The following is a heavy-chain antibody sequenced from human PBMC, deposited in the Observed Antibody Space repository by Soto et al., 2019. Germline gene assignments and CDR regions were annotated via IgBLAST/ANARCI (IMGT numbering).Heavy chain of an antibody. V-gene: IGHV3-30*18. CDR1: GFTFTTYG. CDR3: AKEQTYSVASGFDY. J-gene: IGHJ4*02. Sequence: QVQLVDSGGGVVQPGRSLRLSCAASGFTFTTYGMHWVRRAPGKGLEWVAVISYDGSHAYYADSVKGRFTISRDNSKNTLYLQNNSLRAEDTAVYYCAKEQTYSVASGFDYWGRGTLVTVSS. CDR2: ISYDGSHA. D-gene: IGHD1-26*01.